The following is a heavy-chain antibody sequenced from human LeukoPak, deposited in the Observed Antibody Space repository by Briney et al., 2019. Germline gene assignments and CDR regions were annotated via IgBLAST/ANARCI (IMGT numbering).Heavy chain of an antibody. J-gene: IGHJ4*02. CDR1: GGSISSYY. CDR3: ARATPGFNYDFWSGYYTYFDY. V-gene: IGHV4-59*01. CDR2: IYYSGST. Sequence: SETLSLTCTVSGGSISSYYWSWIRQPPGKGLEGIGYIYYSGSTNYNPSLKSRVTISVDTSKNQFSLKLSSVTAADTAVHYCARATPGFNYDFWSGYYTYFDYWGQGTLVTVSS. D-gene: IGHD3-3*01.